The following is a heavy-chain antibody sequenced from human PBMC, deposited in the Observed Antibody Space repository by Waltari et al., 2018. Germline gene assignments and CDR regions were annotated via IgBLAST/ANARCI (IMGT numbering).Heavy chain of an antibody. CDR2: IYYSGST. Sequence: QLQLQESGPGLVKPSETLSLTCTVSGGSISSSSYYWGWIRQPPGKGLEWIGSIYYSGSTYYNPALKSRVTISVDTSKNQFSLKLSSVTAADTALYYCARLVSEAAAEYWGQGTLVTVSS. J-gene: IGHJ4*02. CDR3: ARLVSEAAAEY. CDR1: GGSISSSSYY. D-gene: IGHD6-13*01. V-gene: IGHV4-39*01.